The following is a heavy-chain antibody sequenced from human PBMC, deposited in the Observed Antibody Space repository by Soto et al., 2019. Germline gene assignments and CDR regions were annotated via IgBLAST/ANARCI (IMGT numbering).Heavy chain of an antibody. V-gene: IGHV1-3*05. J-gene: IGHJ4*02. CDR2: INAGNGNT. CDR3: PRGLWGGASRGDY. CDR1: GYTFTSYA. D-gene: IGHD3-10*01. Sequence: QVQLVQSGAEEKKPGASVKVSCKASGYTFTSYAMHWVRQAPGQRLEWMGWINAGNGNTKYSQKFQGRDTITRDTSASTAYMERSSLRSEDTAVYNCPRGLWGGASRGDYWGQGTLVTVSS.